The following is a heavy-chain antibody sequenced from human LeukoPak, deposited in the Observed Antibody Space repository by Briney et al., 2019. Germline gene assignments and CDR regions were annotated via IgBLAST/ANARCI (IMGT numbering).Heavy chain of an antibody. D-gene: IGHD6-19*01. CDR1: GFTVSNYW. CDR3: ARVQGSSGPGIFDY. J-gene: IGHJ4*02. Sequence: GGSLRLSCAASGFTVSNYWMSWVGQAPGKGLEWVANIKQDGSEKYYVDSVKGRFTISRDNAKISLYLQMNSLRAEDTAVYCCARVQGSSGPGIFDYWGQGTLVTVSS. CDR2: IKQDGSEK. V-gene: IGHV3-7*01.